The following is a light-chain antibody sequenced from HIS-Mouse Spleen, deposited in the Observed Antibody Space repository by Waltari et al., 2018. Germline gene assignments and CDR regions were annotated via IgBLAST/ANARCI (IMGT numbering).Light chain of an antibody. CDR2: RNN. V-gene: IGLV1-47*01. J-gene: IGLJ3*02. Sequence: QSVLTQPPSASGTPGQRVTLACSGTSSNIGSHYVYWYQQPPGTAPKLLIYRNNQRPSGVPDRFSGSKSGTSASLAISGLRSEDEADYYCAAWDDSLSGPVFGGGTKLTVL. CDR1: SSNIGSHY. CDR3: AAWDDSLSGPV.